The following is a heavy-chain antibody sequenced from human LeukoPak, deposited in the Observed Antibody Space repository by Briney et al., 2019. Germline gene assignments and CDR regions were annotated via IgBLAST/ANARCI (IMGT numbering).Heavy chain of an antibody. J-gene: IGHJ5*02. Sequence: SETLSLTCTVSGDPISSGGYYWNWIRQRPVKGLEWIGYIYYSGGTYYNPSFKSRVTISVDTSKNQFSLRLSSVTAADTAVYYCARGAYSSSLQFDPWGQGTLVTVSS. V-gene: IGHV4-31*03. D-gene: IGHD6-6*01. CDR1: GDPISSGGYY. CDR2: IYYSGGT. CDR3: ARGAYSSSLQFDP.